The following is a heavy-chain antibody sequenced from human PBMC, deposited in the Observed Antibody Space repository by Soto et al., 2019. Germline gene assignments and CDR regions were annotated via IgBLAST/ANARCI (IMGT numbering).Heavy chain of an antibody. V-gene: IGHV1-2*02. CDR2: INPATGAS. CDR1: GYPVTAYY. D-gene: IGHD3-3*01. CDR3: ARGGGVGVAGSAAFDM. Sequence: QLHLVQSGAVVKKPGASVTVSCSASGYPVTAYYMHWVRQAPGRGLEWMGGINPATGASKYTQTFQGRVTMTRETSPNRVLMELSGPATEDTAVFFCARGGGVGVAGSAAFDMWGQGTLVTVSS. J-gene: IGHJ3*02.